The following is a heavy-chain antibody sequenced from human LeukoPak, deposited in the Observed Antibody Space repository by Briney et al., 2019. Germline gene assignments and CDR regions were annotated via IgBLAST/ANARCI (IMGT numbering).Heavy chain of an antibody. D-gene: IGHD3-22*01. V-gene: IGHV1-8*03. Sequence: GASVKVSCKASGYTFTGYYMHWVRQAPGQGLEWMGWMNPNSGNTGYAQKFQGRVTITRNTSISTAYMELRSLRSDDTAVYYCARANYYDSSGYFPYFDYWGQGTLVTVSS. J-gene: IGHJ4*02. CDR1: GYTFTGYY. CDR3: ARANYYDSSGYFPYFDY. CDR2: MNPNSGNT.